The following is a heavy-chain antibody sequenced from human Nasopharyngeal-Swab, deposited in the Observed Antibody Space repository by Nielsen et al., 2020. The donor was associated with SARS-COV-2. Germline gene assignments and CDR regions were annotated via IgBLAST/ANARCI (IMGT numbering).Heavy chain of an antibody. CDR1: GGSISSGGYY. Sequence: SETLSLTCTVSGGSISSGGYYWSWIRQHPGKGLEWIGYIYYSGSTYYNPSLKSRVTISVDTSKNQFSLKLSSVTAADTAVYYCAREVSGYVNYHYYMDVWGKGTTVTVSS. CDR3: AREVSGYVNYHYYMDV. CDR2: IYYSGST. D-gene: IGHD5-12*01. J-gene: IGHJ6*03. V-gene: IGHV4-31*03.